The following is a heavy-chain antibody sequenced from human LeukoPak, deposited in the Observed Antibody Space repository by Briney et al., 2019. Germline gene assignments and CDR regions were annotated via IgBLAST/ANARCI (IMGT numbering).Heavy chain of an antibody. CDR1: GFTFSSYA. CDR3: AKTTYYYDSSGYYYVDAFDI. Sequence: GGSLRLSCAASGFTFSSYAMSWVRQAPGKGLEWVSAISGSGGSTYYADSVKGRFTISRDNSKNTLYLQMNSLRAEDTAVYYCAKTTYYYDSSGYYYVDAFDIWGQGTMVTVSS. J-gene: IGHJ3*02. CDR2: ISGSGGST. D-gene: IGHD3-22*01. V-gene: IGHV3-23*01.